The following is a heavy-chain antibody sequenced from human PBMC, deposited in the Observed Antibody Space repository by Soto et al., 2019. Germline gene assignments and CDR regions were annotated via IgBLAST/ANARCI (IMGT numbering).Heavy chain of an antibody. D-gene: IGHD5-18*01. Sequence: QITLKESGPTLIRPTQTLTLTCTLSGVSLTTSGVGVGWIRQPPGKALEWLALIYWDDERRYNPSLKSRLTITQDPSKTQVVLTMTNVDPADTATYYCAHSKGAMVPWGQGTLVTVSS. CDR1: GVSLTTSGVG. CDR3: AHSKGAMVP. CDR2: IYWDDER. J-gene: IGHJ5*01. V-gene: IGHV2-5*02.